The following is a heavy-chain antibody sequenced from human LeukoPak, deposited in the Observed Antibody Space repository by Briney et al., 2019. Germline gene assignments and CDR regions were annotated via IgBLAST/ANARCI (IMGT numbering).Heavy chain of an antibody. CDR3: ASQPYYDSSGYYFY. J-gene: IGHJ4*02. CDR2: IYYSGST. Sequence: PSETLSLTCTVSGGSTSSTSYNWGWIRQPPGKGLEWIGSIYYSGSTFYNPSLKSRVTISINTSKNQFTLKLSSVTAADTAVYYCASQPYYDSSGYYFYWGQGTLVTVSS. D-gene: IGHD3-22*01. CDR1: GGSTSSTSYN. V-gene: IGHV4-39*01.